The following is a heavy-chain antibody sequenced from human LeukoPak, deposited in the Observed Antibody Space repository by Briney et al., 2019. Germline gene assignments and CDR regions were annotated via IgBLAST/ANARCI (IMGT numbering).Heavy chain of an antibody. Sequence: SVKVSCKASEGTFSSYAFSGVRQAPGQGLEWMGGIIPIFGTANYAQKFQGRVTITADESTSTAYMELSSLRSEGTAVYYCARAPSDGTEVYNWFDPWGQGTLVTVSS. CDR2: IIPIFGTA. CDR1: EGTFSSYA. CDR3: ARAPSDGTEVYNWFDP. J-gene: IGHJ5*02. D-gene: IGHD3-10*01. V-gene: IGHV1-69*13.